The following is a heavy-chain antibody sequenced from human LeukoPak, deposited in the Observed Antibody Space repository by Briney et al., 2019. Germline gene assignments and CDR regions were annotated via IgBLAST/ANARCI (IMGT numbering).Heavy chain of an antibody. Sequence: GGSLRLSCAASGFTVSSNYMSWVRQAPGKGLEWVSVIYSGGSTYYADSVKGRFTISRDNSKNTPYLQMNSLRAEDTAVYYCARDPAPNYYGMDVWGQGTTVTVSS. CDR1: GFTVSSNY. J-gene: IGHJ6*02. CDR3: ARDPAPNYYGMDV. V-gene: IGHV3-66*01. CDR2: IYSGGST.